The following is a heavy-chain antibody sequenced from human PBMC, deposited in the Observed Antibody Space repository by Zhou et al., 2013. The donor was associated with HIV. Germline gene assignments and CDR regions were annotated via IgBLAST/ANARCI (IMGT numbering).Heavy chain of an antibody. CDR3: ARDWIYGDYYYYYMDV. V-gene: IGHV4-34*01. J-gene: IGHJ6*03. CDR1: GGPFSGYY. D-gene: IGHD4-17*01. CDR2: INHGGIT. Sequence: QVQLQQWGAGLLKPSETLSLTCAVYGGPFSGYYWSWIRQPPGKGLEWIGEINHGGITNYNPSLKSRVTISVDTSKNQFSLKVKSLTAADTAVYYCARDWIYGDYYYYYMDVWGKGTTVTVSS.